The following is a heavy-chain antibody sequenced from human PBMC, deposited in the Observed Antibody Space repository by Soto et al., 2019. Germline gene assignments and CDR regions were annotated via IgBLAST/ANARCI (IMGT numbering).Heavy chain of an antibody. V-gene: IGHV4-59*01. J-gene: IGHJ4*02. CDR1: GGTISNSPY. CDR2: ILHSANT. CDR3: ARGGDAYKTGY. D-gene: IGHD1-1*01. Sequence: PSVTMRLPCTVSGGTISNSPYWRWIRQSTGKGLEWIGYILHSANTNHNPSLKSRVAISVDTSKNQVSLKLSSVTAADTAVYYCARGGDAYKTGYWGQGTLVTV.